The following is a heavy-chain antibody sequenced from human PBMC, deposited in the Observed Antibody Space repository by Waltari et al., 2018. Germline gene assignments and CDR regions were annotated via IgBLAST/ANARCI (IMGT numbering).Heavy chain of an antibody. Sequence: EDQLVQTGAEVKKPGANVKISSKVSGDTFTHYYLHCAQQAPGKGVEWRGLVDPEDGETIYAEKFQGSVTITADTSTDTAYMELSSLRSEDTAVYYCATVSKEGIAAALDYWGQGTLVTVSS. V-gene: IGHV1-69-2*01. D-gene: IGHD6-13*01. CDR1: GDTFTHYY. CDR2: VDPEDGET. CDR3: ATVSKEGIAAALDY. J-gene: IGHJ4*02.